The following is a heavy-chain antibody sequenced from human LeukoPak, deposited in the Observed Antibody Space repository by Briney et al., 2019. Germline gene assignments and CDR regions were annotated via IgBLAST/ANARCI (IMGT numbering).Heavy chain of an antibody. J-gene: IGHJ4*02. V-gene: IGHV3-9*01. D-gene: IGHD5-18*01. Sequence: PGGSLRLSCAASRFTFDDYAMHWVRQAPGKGLEWVSGISWNSGSIGYADPVKGRFTISRDNAKNSLYLQMNSLRAEDTALYYCAKGQTAIAFGYYFDYRGQGTLVTVSS. CDR2: ISWNSGSI. CDR1: RFTFDDYA. CDR3: AKGQTAIAFGYYFDY.